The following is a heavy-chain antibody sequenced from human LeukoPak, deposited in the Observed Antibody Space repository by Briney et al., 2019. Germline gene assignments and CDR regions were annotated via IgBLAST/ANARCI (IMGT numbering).Heavy chain of an antibody. Sequence: GRSLRLSCAASGFTFISYGMHWVRQAPGKGLEWVAVIWYDGSNKYYADSVKGRFTISRDNSKNTLYLQMNSLRAEDTAVYYCARDNWGFDIWGQGTMVTVPS. CDR3: ARDNWGFDI. V-gene: IGHV3-33*01. CDR2: IWYDGSNK. J-gene: IGHJ3*02. CDR1: GFTFISYG. D-gene: IGHD7-27*01.